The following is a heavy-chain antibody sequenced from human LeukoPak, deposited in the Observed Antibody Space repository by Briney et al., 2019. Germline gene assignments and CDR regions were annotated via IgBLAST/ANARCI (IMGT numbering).Heavy chain of an antibody. CDR3: ARGHLWWELLLDY. CDR2: IKQDGSEK. J-gene: IGHJ4*02. D-gene: IGHD1-26*01. V-gene: IGHV3-7*01. Sequence: GGSLRLPCAASGFTFSSYWMSWVRQAPGKGLEWVANIKQDGSEKYYVDSVKGRFTISRDNAKNSLYLQMNSLRAEDTAVYYCARGHLWWELLLDYWGQGTLVTVSS. CDR1: GFTFSSYW.